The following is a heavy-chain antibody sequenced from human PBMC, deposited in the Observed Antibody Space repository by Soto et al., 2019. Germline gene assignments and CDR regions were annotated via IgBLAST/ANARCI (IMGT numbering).Heavy chain of an antibody. Sequence: QVRLQESGPKLVMPSQTLSLTCSVSGFSINGGDYYCSWIRQSPRRGLEWIGSIYNNGETNYKPSRGIRLAMSLDTSKNSLFLDLQSVVAADTSDYFCASDGGDIVQVSDYWGQGTLITVSS. J-gene: IGHJ4*02. D-gene: IGHD2-15*01. CDR1: GFSINGGDYY. CDR3: ASDGGDIVQVSDY. V-gene: IGHV4-30-4*01. CDR2: IYNNGET.